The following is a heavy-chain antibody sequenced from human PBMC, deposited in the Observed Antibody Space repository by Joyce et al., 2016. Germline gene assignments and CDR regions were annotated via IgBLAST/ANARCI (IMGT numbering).Heavy chain of an antibody. CDR1: GFLFSGFS. J-gene: IGHJ4*02. Sequence: EVQLVESGGDLVQPGGSLRLLCSASGFLFSGFSINWVRQAPGKGLEWVSYISGSSDTKYYADSVKGRFIISRDNVQGSLHLQMNSLREEDTAIYYCSISSGGARSPFDYWGQGTLVIVSS. D-gene: IGHD6-6*01. CDR3: SISSGGARSPFDY. CDR2: ISGSSDTK. V-gene: IGHV3-48*02.